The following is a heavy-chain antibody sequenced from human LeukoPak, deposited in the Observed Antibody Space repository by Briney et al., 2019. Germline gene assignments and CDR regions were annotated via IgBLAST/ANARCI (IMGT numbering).Heavy chain of an antibody. V-gene: IGHV3-23*01. D-gene: IGHD3-10*01. CDR2: ISGRTGRT. J-gene: IGHJ4*02. CDR3: AMDPYYGCGNINCPYY. CDR1: GFTFNSYG. Sequence: PGGSLRLSCAASGFTFNSYGMSWVRQAPGKGLEWVSSISGRTGRTYYADSVQGRFTVSRDNSKNTLYLQMNTLRAEDTAVYYCAMDPYYGCGNINCPYYWGQGTLVSVSS.